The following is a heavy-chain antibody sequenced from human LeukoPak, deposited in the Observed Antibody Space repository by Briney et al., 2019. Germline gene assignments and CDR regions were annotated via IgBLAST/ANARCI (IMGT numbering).Heavy chain of an antibody. CDR3: ARDLYYYDSSGIGD. D-gene: IGHD3-22*01. CDR1: GYSISSGYY. Sequence: PSETLSLTCTVSGYSISSGYYWGWIRQPPGKGLEWIGSIYHSGSTYYNPSLKSRVTISVDTSKNQFSLKLSSVTAADTAVYYCARDLYYYDSSGIGDWGQGTLVTVSS. CDR2: IYHSGST. J-gene: IGHJ1*01. V-gene: IGHV4-38-2*02.